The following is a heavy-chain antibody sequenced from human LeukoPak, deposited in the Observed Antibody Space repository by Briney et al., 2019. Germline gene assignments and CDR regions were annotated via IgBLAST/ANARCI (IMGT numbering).Heavy chain of an antibody. CDR3: ARVQTGYSSSWSYYFDY. CDR1: GYTFTGYY. Sequence: GASVKVSCKASGYTFTGYYMHWVRQAPGQGLEWMGWINPNSGGTNYAQKFQGRVTMTRDTSISTAYMELSRLRSDDTAVYYCARVQTGYSSSWSYYFDYWGQGTLVTVSS. V-gene: IGHV1-2*02. J-gene: IGHJ4*02. CDR2: INPNSGGT. D-gene: IGHD6-13*01.